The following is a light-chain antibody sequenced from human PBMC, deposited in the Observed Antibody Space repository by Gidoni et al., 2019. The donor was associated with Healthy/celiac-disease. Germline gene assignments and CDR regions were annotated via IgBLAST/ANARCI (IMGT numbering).Light chain of an antibody. CDR1: QSVSSY. CDR3: QQRSDWPPIT. V-gene: IGKV3-11*01. CDR2: DAS. Sequence: PVERATLSCRASQSVSSYLAWYQQKPGQAPRLLIYDASNRATGIPARFSGSWSWTDFTLTISSLEPEAFAVYYCQQRSDWPPITFGQGIRLKIK. J-gene: IGKJ5*01.